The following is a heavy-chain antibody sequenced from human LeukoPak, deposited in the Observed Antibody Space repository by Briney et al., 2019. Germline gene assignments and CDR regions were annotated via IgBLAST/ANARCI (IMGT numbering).Heavy chain of an antibody. CDR3: ARDNSSSWYTGYYYYYYGMDV. CDR1: GFTFSSYA. V-gene: IGHV3-64D*06. D-gene: IGHD6-13*01. CDR2: ISSNGGST. Sequence: HSGGSLRLSCSASGFTFSSYAMHWVRQAPGKGLEYVSAISSNGGSTYYADSVKGRFTISRDNSKNTLYLQMSSLRAEDTAVYYCARDNSSSWYTGYYYYYYGMDVWGQGTTVTVSS. J-gene: IGHJ6*02.